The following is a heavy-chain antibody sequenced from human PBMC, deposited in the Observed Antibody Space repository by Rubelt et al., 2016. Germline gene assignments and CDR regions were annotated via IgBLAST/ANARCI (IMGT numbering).Heavy chain of an antibody. D-gene: IGHD6-6*01. CDR1: TGYY. V-gene: IGHV1-2*06. CDR3: ARGGDSSSYYYYYGMDV. CDR2: INPNSGGT. J-gene: IGHJ6*02. Sequence: TGYYMHWVRQAPGQGLEWMGRINPNSGGTNFAQKFQGRVTMTRNTSISTAYMELSSRGLEDTAVYYCARGGDSSSYYYYYGMDVWGQGTTVTVSS.